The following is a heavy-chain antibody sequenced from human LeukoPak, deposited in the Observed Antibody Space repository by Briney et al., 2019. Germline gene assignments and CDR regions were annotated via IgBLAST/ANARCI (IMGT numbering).Heavy chain of an antibody. CDR2: INRDGSEK. V-gene: IGHV3-7*01. CDR3: VRDVEL. CDR1: GFTVSSNY. D-gene: IGHD1-1*01. J-gene: IGHJ4*02. Sequence: GGSLRLSCAASGFTVSSNYMSWARQGPEKGLQWVASINRDGSEKHPVDSVKGRFTISRDNAKNSVFLEMSSLRVEDTAVYYCVRDVELWGQGTLVTVSS.